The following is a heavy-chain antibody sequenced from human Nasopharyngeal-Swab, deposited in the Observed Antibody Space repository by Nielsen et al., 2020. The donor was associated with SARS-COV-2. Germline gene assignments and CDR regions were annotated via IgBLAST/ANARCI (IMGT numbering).Heavy chain of an antibody. J-gene: IGHJ4*02. CDR3: ARYCSTTSCPRGFDY. CDR2: IKQSGSGQ. Sequence: WIRQPPGQGLEWVAHIKQSGSGQYYVDSVKGRFTISRDNAKNSLSLQMNSLRAEDTAVYYCARYCSTTSCPRGFDYWGQGTLVTVSS. V-gene: IGHV3-7*01. D-gene: IGHD2-2*01.